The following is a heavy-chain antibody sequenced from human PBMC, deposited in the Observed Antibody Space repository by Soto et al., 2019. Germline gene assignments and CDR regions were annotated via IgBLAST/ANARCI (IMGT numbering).Heavy chain of an antibody. CDR2: IYDTGISGYTPST. J-gene: IGHJ5*02. V-gene: IGHV4-59*01. Sequence: PSETLSLTCTVSGGSITSSYWSWIRRPPGKGLEWIAYIYDTGISGYTPSTSYNPSLKSRVTMSVDTSKSQFSLKLTSVTAADTAVYYCARGLSKDFWSGYNWFDPWGQGTLVTVSS. D-gene: IGHD3-3*01. CDR3: ARGLSKDFWSGYNWFDP. CDR1: GGSITSSY.